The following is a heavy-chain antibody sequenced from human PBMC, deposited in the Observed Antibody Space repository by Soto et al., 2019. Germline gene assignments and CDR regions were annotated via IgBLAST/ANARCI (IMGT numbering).Heavy chain of an antibody. CDR2: IYAGGST. Sequence: PGGSLRLSCAASGFTVNSRSMSWVRQAPGKGLEWVSVIYAGGSTYFADSVKGRFTISRDTSTNTLYLQMDSLRAEDTAVYYCTNGPYYFDFWGQGTLVTVSS. J-gene: IGHJ4*02. V-gene: IGHV3-53*01. CDR1: GFTVNSRS. CDR3: TNGPYYFDF.